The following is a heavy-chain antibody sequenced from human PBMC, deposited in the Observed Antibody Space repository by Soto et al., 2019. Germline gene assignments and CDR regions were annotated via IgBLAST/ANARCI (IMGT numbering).Heavy chain of an antibody. D-gene: IGHD2-2*01. CDR2: ISAYNADT. CDR3: ARDRSVVVPGAIPTYYYYGMAV. V-gene: IGHV1-18*04. CDR1: GYTFTNYG. J-gene: IGHJ6*02. Sequence: ASVKVSCKASGYTFTNYGISWVRQAPGQGLEWMGWISAYNADTNYAQNLQGRVTMTTDTSTSTAYMELRSLRSDDTAVYYCARDRSVVVPGAIPTYYYYGMAVWGQGTTVTVSS.